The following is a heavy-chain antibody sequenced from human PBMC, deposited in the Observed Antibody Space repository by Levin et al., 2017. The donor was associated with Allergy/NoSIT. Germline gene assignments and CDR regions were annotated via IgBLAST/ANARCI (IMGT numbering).Heavy chain of an antibody. Sequence: GASVKVSCKASGYPFTSYGISWVRQAPGQGLEWMGWISGHSGNTNYAQNLQDRVTLTRDTLTTTAYMEVRSLRSDDTAVYYCARARGLSGHLEVDNWGQGALVIVSS. V-gene: IGHV1-18*04. CDR2: ISGHSGNT. CDR1: GYPFTSYG. J-gene: IGHJ4*02. CDR3: ARARGLSGHLEVDN. D-gene: IGHD5-12*01.